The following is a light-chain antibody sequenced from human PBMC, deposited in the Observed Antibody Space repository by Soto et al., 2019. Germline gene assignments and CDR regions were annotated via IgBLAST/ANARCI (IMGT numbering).Light chain of an antibody. V-gene: IGKV1-5*03. CDR2: QAS. CDR3: QQYNDYWT. J-gene: IGKJ1*01. CDR1: QSLNIW. Sequence: DTQMTQSPSTLSASVGDRVTITCRASQSLNIWLAWYQQKPGRAPKLLIYQASTLASGVPSRFSGSGSGSEFTLTISSLQPDDFATNYCQQYNDYWTFGQGTKVEIK.